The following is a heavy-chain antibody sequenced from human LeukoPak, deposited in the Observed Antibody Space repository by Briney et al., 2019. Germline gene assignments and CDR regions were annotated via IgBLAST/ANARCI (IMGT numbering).Heavy chain of an antibody. CDR3: ARSFLSIAAAATDY. CDR1: GFTVSSNY. D-gene: IGHD6-13*01. CDR2: IYSGGST. Sequence: GGSLRLSCVASGFTVSSNYMSWVRQAPGKGLEWVSVIYSGGSTYYADSVKGRFTISRDNSKNTLYLQMSSLRAEDTAVYYCARSFLSIAAAATDYWGQGTLVTVSS. J-gene: IGHJ4*02. V-gene: IGHV3-66*02.